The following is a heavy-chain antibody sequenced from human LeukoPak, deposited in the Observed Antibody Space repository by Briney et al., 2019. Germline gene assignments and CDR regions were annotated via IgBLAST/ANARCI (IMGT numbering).Heavy chain of an antibody. V-gene: IGHV3-7*01. J-gene: IGHJ4*02. CDR1: GFTFSSYW. CDR3: ARGRSYDSRATNGY. CDR2: IKQDGSEK. D-gene: IGHD3-22*01. Sequence: GGSLRLSCAASGFTFSSYWMSWVRQAPGKGLEWVANIKQDGSEKYYVDSVKGRFTISRDNAKNSMYLQMNSLRAEDTAVYYCARGRSYDSRATNGYWGQGTLVTVSS.